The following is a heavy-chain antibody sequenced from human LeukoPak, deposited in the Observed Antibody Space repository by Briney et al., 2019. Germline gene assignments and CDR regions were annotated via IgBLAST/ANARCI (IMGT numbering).Heavy chain of an antibody. V-gene: IGHV3-23*01. CDR2: ISGSGGYT. J-gene: IGHJ4*02. D-gene: IGHD6-13*01. CDR3: AKDKKPSSSWYGGIDY. CDR1: GFTFSSYA. Sequence: GGLRLSCAASGFTFSSYAMSWVRQAPGKGLGWVSAISGSGGYTYYADSVKGRFTISRDNSKNTLYLQVDSLRAEDTAVYYCAKDKKPSSSWYGGIDYWGQGTLATVSP.